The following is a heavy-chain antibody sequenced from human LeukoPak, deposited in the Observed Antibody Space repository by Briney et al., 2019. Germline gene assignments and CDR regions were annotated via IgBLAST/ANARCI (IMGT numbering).Heavy chain of an antibody. D-gene: IGHD5-12*01. J-gene: IGHJ4*02. CDR1: RFTFSSYW. CDR3: AREGTITAYNFDY. CDR2: IKYDGSEI. Sequence: GGSLRLSCAASRFTFSSYWMSWVRQAPGKGLEWVANIKYDGSEIHYVDSVKGRFTISRDNAKNSVYLQMNSLRAEDTAVYYSAREGTITAYNFDYWGQGTLVTVSS. V-gene: IGHV3-7*05.